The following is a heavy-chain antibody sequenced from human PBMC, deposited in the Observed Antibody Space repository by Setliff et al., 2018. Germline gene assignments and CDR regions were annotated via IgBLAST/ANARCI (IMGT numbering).Heavy chain of an antibody. V-gene: IGHV1-18*01. CDR2: ISAYNGKT. CDR3: LRLVRYCTKIACQATSGDEV. CDR1: GYTLSNSI. D-gene: IGHD2-8*01. J-gene: IGHJ4*02. Sequence: ASVKVSCKASGYTLSNSILSWVRQAPGQGLEWVGWISAYNGKTYSAQKFQDRVTLSTHTSTNMGYLELRDLRSDDTAVYYCLRLVRYCTKIACQATSGDEVWGRGTLVTVSS.